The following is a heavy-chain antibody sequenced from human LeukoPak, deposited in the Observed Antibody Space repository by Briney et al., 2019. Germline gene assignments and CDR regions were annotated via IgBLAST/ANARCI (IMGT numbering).Heavy chain of an antibody. CDR1: GFPFSNYW. D-gene: IGHD2-2*01. J-gene: IGHJ4*02. V-gene: IGHV3-7*01. CDR2: IKEDGSVM. CDR3: ARDFWGSYATGSYLDY. Sequence: SGGSLRLSCAASGFPFSNYWMSWVRQAPGKGLEWVANIKEDGSVMYYGDSLKGRFTISRDSAQNSLYLQMNSLRAEDTTVYFCARDFWGSYATGSYLDYWGQGAPVTVSS.